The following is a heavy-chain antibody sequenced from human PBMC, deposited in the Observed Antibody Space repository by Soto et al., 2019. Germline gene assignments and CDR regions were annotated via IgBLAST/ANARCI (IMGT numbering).Heavy chain of an antibody. CDR2: INPNSGNT. Sequence: ASVKVSCKASGYTFTDYYVHWVRQAPGQGLEWMGWINPNSGNTNYAQKLQGRVTMTTDTSTSTAYMELRSLRSDDTAVYYCARDQVGYYYGMDVWGQGTTVTVSS. CDR1: GYTFTDYY. V-gene: IGHV1-18*04. CDR3: ARDQVGYYYGMDV. J-gene: IGHJ6*02.